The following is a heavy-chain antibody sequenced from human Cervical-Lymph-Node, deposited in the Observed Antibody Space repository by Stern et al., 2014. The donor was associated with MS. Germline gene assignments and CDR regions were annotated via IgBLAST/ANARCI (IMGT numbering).Heavy chain of an antibody. J-gene: IGHJ5*02. CDR3: ARASAGFDP. CDR2: MRSKANGDIT. CDR1: GFLVSAHF. V-gene: IGHV3-72*01. Sequence: EVQLVESGGALVQPVGSLRLSCAASGFLVSAHFMDWVRQAPGKGLECVGRMRSKANGDITDYDASVRGRFTMSRDDSENSVYLQMNSLKIEDTAMYYCARASAGFDPWGQGTLVTGSS.